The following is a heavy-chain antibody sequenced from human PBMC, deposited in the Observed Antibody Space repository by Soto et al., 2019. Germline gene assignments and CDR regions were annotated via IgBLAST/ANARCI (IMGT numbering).Heavy chain of an antibody. D-gene: IGHD6-13*01. CDR1: GFTFSSHG. CDR3: ARPLEQHQLGFGMDV. V-gene: IGHV3-33*01. Sequence: GGSLRLSCAASGFTFSSHGMHWVRQAPGKGLEWVAVIWYDGSKIYYADSVKGRFTISRDNSKSTLYLQMNSLRAEDTAVYYCARPLEQHQLGFGMDVWGQGSPVTVSS. CDR2: IWYDGSKI. J-gene: IGHJ6*01.